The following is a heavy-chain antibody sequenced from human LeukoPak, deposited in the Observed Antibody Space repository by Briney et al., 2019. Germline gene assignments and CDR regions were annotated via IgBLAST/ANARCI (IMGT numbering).Heavy chain of an antibody. V-gene: IGHV4-59*11. CDR3: ARGRIEWLRFYLDY. J-gene: IGHJ4*02. CDR2: IYYSGST. CDR1: GGSISSHY. Sequence: SETLSLTCTVSGGSISSHYWSWIRQPPGKGLEWIGYIYYSGSTNYNPSLKSRVTISVDTSKNQFSLKLSSVTAADMAVYYCARGRIEWLRFYLDYWGQGTLVTVSS. D-gene: IGHD5-12*01.